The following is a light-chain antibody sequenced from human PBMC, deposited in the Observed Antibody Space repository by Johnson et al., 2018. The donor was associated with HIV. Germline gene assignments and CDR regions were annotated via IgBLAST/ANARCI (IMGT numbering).Light chain of an antibody. CDR1: SSNIGKNH. CDR2: EDD. V-gene: IGLV1-51*02. J-gene: IGLJ1*01. Sequence: QSVLTQPPSVSAAPGQKVTISCSGSSSNIGKNHVSWYQQFPGTAPKLLVYEDDKRPSDIPDRFSGSKSGTLATLGITGLQPGDEADYYCGTWDSNLSAYVFGTGTKVTVL. CDR3: GTWDSNLSAYV.